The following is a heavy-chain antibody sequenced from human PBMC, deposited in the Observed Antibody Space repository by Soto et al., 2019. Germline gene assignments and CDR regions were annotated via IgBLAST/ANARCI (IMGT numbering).Heavy chain of an antibody. D-gene: IGHD3-3*01. CDR3: AKVGLFGVVIDAYFEY. V-gene: IGHV3-23*01. Sequence: PGWSLRLSCAASGFTFSSYAMSLVRQAPGKGLEWVSAISGSGGSTYYADSVKGRFTISRDNSKNTLYLQMNSLRAEDTAVYYCAKVGLFGVVIDAYFEYWGQGTLVTVSS. CDR2: ISGSGGST. CDR1: GFTFSSYA. J-gene: IGHJ4*02.